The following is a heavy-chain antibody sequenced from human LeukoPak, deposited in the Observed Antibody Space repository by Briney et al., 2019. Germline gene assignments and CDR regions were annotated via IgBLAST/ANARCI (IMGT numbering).Heavy chain of an antibody. D-gene: IGHD4-23*01. J-gene: IGHJ4*02. CDR1: GFTFSNYG. V-gene: IGHV3-33*01. CDR2: IWYDGSDK. CDR3: TRVGGSWYSDH. Sequence: PGRSLRLSCAASGFTFSNYGMHWVRQAPGKGLEWVAIIWYDGSDKYYADSVKGRFTISRDNTKNTLYLQMNSLRAEDTAVYYCTRVGGSWYSDHWGQGTLVTVSS.